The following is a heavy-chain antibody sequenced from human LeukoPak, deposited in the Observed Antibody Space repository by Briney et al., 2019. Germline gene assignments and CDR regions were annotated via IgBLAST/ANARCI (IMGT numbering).Heavy chain of an antibody. CDR1: GVIVRSNY. D-gene: IGHD1-26*01. V-gene: IGHV3-66*01. CDR3: ARALWEQRSSAYFDY. Sequence: GGPLRLSCVGSGVIVRSNYMTWVRQAPGKGLEWVSILYHGGSTYYADSVKGRFTISRDNAKNSLYLEMNSLRAEDTAVYYCARALWEQRSSAYFDYWGQGTLVTVSS. J-gene: IGHJ4*02. CDR2: LYHGGST.